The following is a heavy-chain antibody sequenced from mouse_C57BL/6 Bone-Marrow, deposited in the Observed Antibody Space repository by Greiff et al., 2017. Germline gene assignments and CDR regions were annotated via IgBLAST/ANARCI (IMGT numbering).Heavy chain of an antibody. CDR2: ISDGGSYT. CDR3: ARDYYGSKGDY. CDR1: GFTFSSYA. Sequence: EVKLVESGGGLVKPGGSLKLSCAASGFTFSSYAMSWVRQTPEKRLEWVATISDGGSYTYYPDNVKGRFTISRDNAKNNLYLQMSHLKSEDTAMYYCARDYYGSKGDYWGQGTSVTVSS. J-gene: IGHJ4*01. D-gene: IGHD1-1*01. V-gene: IGHV5-4*03.